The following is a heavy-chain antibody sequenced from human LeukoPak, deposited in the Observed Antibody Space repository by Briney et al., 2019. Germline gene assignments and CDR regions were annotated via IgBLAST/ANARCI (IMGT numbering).Heavy chain of an antibody. D-gene: IGHD3-22*01. CDR3: ARDLYDSSGYYGFDY. J-gene: IGHJ4*02. V-gene: IGHV4-4*07. Sequence: SETLSLTCTVSGGSISIYYWSWIRQPAGKGLEWIGRIYTSGSTNYNPSLKSRVTMSVDTSKNQFSLKLSSVTAADTAVYYCARDLYDSSGYYGFDYWGQGTLVTVSS. CDR1: GGSISIYY. CDR2: IYTSGST.